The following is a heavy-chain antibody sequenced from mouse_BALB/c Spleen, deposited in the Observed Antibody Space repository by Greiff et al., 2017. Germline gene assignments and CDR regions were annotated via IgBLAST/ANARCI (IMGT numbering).Heavy chain of an antibody. CDR1: GYTFTGYA. CDR3: TRRDDGYYYDYAMDD. D-gene: IGHD2-3*01. CDR2: ISPGGSGT. V-gene: IGHV1-15*01. J-gene: IGHJ2*01. Sequence: QVQLQQSGAELVRPGASVKLSCKASGYTFTGYAMHWVKQTPVHGLEWIGAISPGGSGTAYTQKFKGKSTLTADKASSTAYMEISSLTSEDSAVYYCTRRDDGYYYDYAMDDWGQGTTLTVSS.